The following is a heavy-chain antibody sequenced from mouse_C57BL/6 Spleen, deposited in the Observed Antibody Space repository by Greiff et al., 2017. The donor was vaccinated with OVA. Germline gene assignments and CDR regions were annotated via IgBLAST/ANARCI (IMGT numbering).Heavy chain of an antibody. CDR1: GYTFTSYW. V-gene: IGHV1-64*01. D-gene: IGHD2-4*01. Sequence: QVQLQQPGAELVKPGASVKLSCKASGYTFTSYWMHWVKQRPGQGLEWIGMIHPNSGSTNYNEKFKSKATLTVDKSSSTAYMQLSSLTSEDSAVYYCARPLYYYDYPWFAYWGQGTLVTVSA. CDR2: IHPNSGST. J-gene: IGHJ3*01. CDR3: ARPLYYYDYPWFAY.